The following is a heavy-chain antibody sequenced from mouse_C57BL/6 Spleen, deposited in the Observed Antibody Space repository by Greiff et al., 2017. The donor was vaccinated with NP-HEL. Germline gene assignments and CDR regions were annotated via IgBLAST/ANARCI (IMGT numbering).Heavy chain of an antibody. V-gene: IGHV1-59*01. Sequence: QVQLQPPGAELVRPGTSVKLSCKASGYTFTSYWMHWVKQRPGQGLEWIGVIDPSDSYTNYNQKFKGKATLTVYTSSSTAYMQLSSLTYEDSAVYYCAREGTTVVATFDYWGQGTTLTVSS. D-gene: IGHD1-1*01. J-gene: IGHJ2*01. CDR2: IDPSDSYT. CDR1: GYTFTSYW. CDR3: AREGTTVVATFDY.